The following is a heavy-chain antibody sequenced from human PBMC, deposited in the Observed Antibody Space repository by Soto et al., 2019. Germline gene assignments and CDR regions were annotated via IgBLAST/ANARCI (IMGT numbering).Heavy chain of an antibody. CDR2: TYYRSKWYN. V-gene: IGHV6-1*01. D-gene: IGHD1-7*01. J-gene: IGHJ4*02. Sequence: SPTLSLTCAISGDSVSSNSAAWNWIRQSPSRGLEWLGRTYYRSKWYNDYAVSVKSRITINPDTSKNQFSLQLNSVTPEDTAVYYCARGDYNWNYGGLDYWGQGTLVTVSS. CDR1: GDSVSSNSAA. CDR3: ARGDYNWNYGGLDY.